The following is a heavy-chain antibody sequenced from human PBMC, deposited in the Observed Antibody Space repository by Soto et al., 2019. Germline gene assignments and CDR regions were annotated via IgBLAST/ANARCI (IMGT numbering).Heavy chain of an antibody. V-gene: IGHV4-59*08. Sequence: SETLSLTCTVSGGSISSSYWSWIRQPPGKGLEWIGYIYYSGSTNYNPPLKSRVTISVDTSKNQFSLKLSSVTAADTAVYYCARQHSSGWFPPDYYYYYGMDVWGQGTTVTVSS. D-gene: IGHD6-19*01. CDR3: ARQHSSGWFPPDYYYYYGMDV. CDR2: IYYSGST. CDR1: GGSISSSY. J-gene: IGHJ6*02.